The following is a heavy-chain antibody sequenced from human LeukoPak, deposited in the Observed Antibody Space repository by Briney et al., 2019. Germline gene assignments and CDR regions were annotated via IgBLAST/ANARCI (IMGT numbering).Heavy chain of an antibody. V-gene: IGHV4-59*08. CDR2: IYYSGTT. Sequence: SETLSLTCTVSGGSISSYYWNWIRQPPGKGLEWIGYIYYSGTTNYNPSLKSRVSMSVDTSKNQFSLKLSSVTAADTAVYYCARTRTVGTIFGVVLYDFDYWGQGTLVTVSS. J-gene: IGHJ4*02. CDR3: ARTRTVGTIFGVVLYDFDY. D-gene: IGHD3-3*01. CDR1: GGSISSYY.